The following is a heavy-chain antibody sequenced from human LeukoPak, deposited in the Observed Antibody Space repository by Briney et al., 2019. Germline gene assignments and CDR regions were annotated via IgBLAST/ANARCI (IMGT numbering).Heavy chain of an antibody. Sequence: SETLSLTCTVSGGSISSSSYYWGWIRQPPGKGLEWIGSIYYSGSTYYNPSLKSRVTISVDTSKNQFSLKLSSVTAADTAVYYCARGDYGPYWYFDLWGRGTLVTVSS. D-gene: IGHD4-17*01. V-gene: IGHV4-39*07. CDR2: IYYSGST. CDR3: ARGDYGPYWYFDL. CDR1: GGSISSSSYY. J-gene: IGHJ2*01.